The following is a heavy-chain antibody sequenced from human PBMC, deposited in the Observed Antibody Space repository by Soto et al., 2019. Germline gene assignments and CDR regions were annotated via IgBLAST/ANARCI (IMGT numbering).Heavy chain of an antibody. V-gene: IGHV4-59*01. J-gene: IGHJ5*02. Sequence: QVQLQESGPGLVKPSETLSLTCTVSGGSIRSYYWSWIRQPPGKGLEWIGYIDYSGSTNYNPSLKRRVTISVDTSKSQFSLKLSSVTAADTAMYSCAREAGVQYPFDPWGQGTLVTVSS. CDR2: IDYSGST. D-gene: IGHD1-1*01. CDR3: AREAGVQYPFDP. CDR1: GGSIRSYY.